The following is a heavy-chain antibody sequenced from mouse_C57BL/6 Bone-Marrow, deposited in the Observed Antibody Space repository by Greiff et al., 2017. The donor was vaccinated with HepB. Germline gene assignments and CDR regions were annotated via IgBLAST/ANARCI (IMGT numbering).Heavy chain of an antibody. CDR2: IDPSDSYT. Sequence: VQLQQPGAELVMPGASVKLSCKASGYTFTSYWMHWVKQRPGQGLEWIGEIDPSDSYTNYNQKFKGKSTLTVAKSSSTAYMQLSSLTSEDSAVYYCATLLPNFFFDYWGQGTTLTVSS. V-gene: IGHV1-69*01. CDR1: GYTFTSYW. D-gene: IGHD1-2*01. J-gene: IGHJ2*01. CDR3: ATLLPNFFFDY.